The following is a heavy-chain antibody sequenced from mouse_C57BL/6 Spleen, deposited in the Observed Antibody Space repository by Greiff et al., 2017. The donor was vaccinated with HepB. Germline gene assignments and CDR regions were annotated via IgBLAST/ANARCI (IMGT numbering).Heavy chain of an antibody. CDR2: IDPSDSYT. CDR1: GYTFTSYW. J-gene: IGHJ2*01. CDR3: ARSRRAQAYYFDY. D-gene: IGHD3-2*02. Sequence: VQLQQSGAELVRPGTSVKLSCKASGYTFTSYWMHWVKQRPGQGLEWIGVIDPSDSYTNYNQKFKGKATLTVDTSSSTAYMQLSSLTSEDSAVYYCARSRRAQAYYFDYWGQGTTLTVSS. V-gene: IGHV1-59*01.